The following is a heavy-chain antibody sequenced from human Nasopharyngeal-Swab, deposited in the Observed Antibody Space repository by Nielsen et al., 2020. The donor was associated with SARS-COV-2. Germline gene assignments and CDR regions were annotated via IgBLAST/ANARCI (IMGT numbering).Heavy chain of an antibody. CDR3: ARHFRGTYYYDSSGYTPLDY. D-gene: IGHD3-22*01. J-gene: IGHJ4*02. CDR2: IYPGDSDT. Sequence: IYPGDSDTRYSPSFQGQVTISADKSISTAYLQWSSLKASDTAMYYCARHFRGTYYYDSSGYTPLDYWGQGARVTVSS. V-gene: IGHV5-51*01.